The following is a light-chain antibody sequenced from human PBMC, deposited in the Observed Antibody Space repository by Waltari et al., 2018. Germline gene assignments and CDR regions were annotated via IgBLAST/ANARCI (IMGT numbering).Light chain of an antibody. CDR1: TSDIGKYNL. CDR2: GVN. J-gene: IGLJ3*02. V-gene: IGLV2-23*02. Sequence: QSALTQTASVSGSPGQAITISCSGTTSDIGKYNLVSWYQQHPGKAPTLIIYGVNKRPSGVSNRFSGSKSGNTAFLTISGLQSADEADYYCCSYAGSAISMFGGGTKVTVL. CDR3: CSYAGSAISM.